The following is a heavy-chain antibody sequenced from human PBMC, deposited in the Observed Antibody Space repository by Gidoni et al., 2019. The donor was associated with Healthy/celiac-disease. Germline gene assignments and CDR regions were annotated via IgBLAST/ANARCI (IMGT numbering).Heavy chain of an antibody. Sequence: VQLVASGGVVVQPGGSLSLYCAASGFTFDDYTMHWVRQAPGKGLEWLSLISWDGGSTYYADSVKGRFTTSRDNSKNSLYLQMNSLRTEDTALYYCAKDQGGARCLDYWGQGTLVTVSS. CDR1: GFTFDDYT. D-gene: IGHD4-17*01. J-gene: IGHJ4*02. CDR2: ISWDGGST. V-gene: IGHV3-43*01. CDR3: AKDQGGARCLDY.